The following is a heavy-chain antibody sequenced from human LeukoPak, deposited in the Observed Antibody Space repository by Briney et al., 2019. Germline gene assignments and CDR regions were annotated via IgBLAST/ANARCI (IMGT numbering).Heavy chain of an antibody. J-gene: IGHJ4*02. V-gene: IGHV3-21*01. CDR1: GFTFSSYS. Sequence: GGSLRLSCAASGFTFSSYSMNWVRQAPGKGLEWVSSIDTSSRYIYYGDSVKGRFTISRDNSKNTLYMQMNSLRAEDTAVYYCAKDRRPNNYYASGSDYWGQGTLVTVSS. D-gene: IGHD3-10*01. CDR3: AKDRRPNNYYASGSDY. CDR2: IDTSSRYI.